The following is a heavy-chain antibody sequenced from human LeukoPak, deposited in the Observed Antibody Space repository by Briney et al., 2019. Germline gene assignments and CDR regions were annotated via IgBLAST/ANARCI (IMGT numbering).Heavy chain of an antibody. CDR3: ARDTVAGTAIDP. CDR1: GGTFRSYT. D-gene: IGHD6-19*01. V-gene: IGHV1-69*04. J-gene: IGHJ5*02. CDR2: IIPILGIA. Sequence: SVKVSCKASGGTFRSYTISWVRQAPGQGLEWMGRIIPILGIANYAQKFQGRVTITADKSTSTAYMELSSLRSEDTAVYYCARDTVAGTAIDPWGQGTLVTGSS.